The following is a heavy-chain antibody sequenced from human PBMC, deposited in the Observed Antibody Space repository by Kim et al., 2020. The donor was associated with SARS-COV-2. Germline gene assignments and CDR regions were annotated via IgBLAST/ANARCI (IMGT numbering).Heavy chain of an antibody. Sequence: NYTPPLESRVTISLDTSKSHFSLKLTSVTAADTAVYYCARGPTRNYFDYWGQGSLVTVSS. V-gene: IGHV4-61*03. CDR3: ARGPTRNYFDY. J-gene: IGHJ4*02.